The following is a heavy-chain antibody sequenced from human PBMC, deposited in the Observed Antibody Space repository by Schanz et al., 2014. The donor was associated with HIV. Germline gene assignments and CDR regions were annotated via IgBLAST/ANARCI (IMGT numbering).Heavy chain of an antibody. CDR1: GFTFSTYD. J-gene: IGHJ6*02. CDR3: ARDRLHPGNGMDV. CDR2: IGTAADT. V-gene: IGHV3-13*01. Sequence: EVQMLESGGGLVKPGGSLRLSCAASGFTFSTYDMHWVRQVTGKGLEWVSAIGTAADTYYSDSVKGRFTISRENAKNSLYLQMNSLRVGDTAVYYCARDRLHPGNGMDVWGQGTTVTVSS. D-gene: IGHD4-4*01.